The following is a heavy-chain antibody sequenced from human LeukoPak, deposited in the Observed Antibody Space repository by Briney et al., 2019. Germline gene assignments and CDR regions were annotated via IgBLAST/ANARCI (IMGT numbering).Heavy chain of an antibody. CDR1: GGSISSYY. CDR2: IYTSGST. D-gene: IGHD3-10*01. J-gene: IGHJ4*02. Sequence: SETLSLTCTVSGGSISSYYWSWIRQPAGKGLEWIGRIYTSGSTNYNPSLKSRVTMSVDTSKNQFSLKLSSVTAADTAVYYCARDRPTRGSGSLSFDYWGQGTLVTVSS. CDR3: ARDRPTRGSGSLSFDY. V-gene: IGHV4-4*07.